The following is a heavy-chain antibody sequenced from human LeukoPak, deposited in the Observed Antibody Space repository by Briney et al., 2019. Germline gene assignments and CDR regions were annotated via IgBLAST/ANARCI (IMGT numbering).Heavy chain of an antibody. J-gene: IGHJ6*03. CDR3: ARVSNYYYYYYMDV. CDR1: GGTFSSYA. CDR2: IIPIFGTA. V-gene: IGHV1-69*13. Sequence: GASVKVSCKASGGTFSSYAISWVRQAPGQGREWMGGIIPIFGTANYAQKFQGRVTITADESTSTAYMELSSLRSEDTAVYYCARVSNYYYYYYMDVWGKGTTVTVSS.